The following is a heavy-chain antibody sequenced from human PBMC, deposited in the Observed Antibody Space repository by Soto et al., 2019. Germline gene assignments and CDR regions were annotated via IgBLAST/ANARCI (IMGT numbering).Heavy chain of an antibody. D-gene: IGHD1-1*01. CDR3: AGGRYGDY. V-gene: IGHV1-18*01. Sequence: QVHLVQSGAEVKKPGASVKVSCKGSGYAFTTYGITWVRQAPGQGLEWMGWISAHSGNTNYAQKLQGRVTVTRDTSTSTAYMELRSLSSDETAVYYCAGGRYGDYWGQGALVTVSS. CDR1: GYAFTTYG. J-gene: IGHJ4*02. CDR2: ISAHSGNT.